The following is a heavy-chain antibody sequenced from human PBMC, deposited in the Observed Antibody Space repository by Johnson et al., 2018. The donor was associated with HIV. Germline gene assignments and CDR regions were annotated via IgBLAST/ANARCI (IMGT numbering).Heavy chain of an antibody. CDR2: IRYDGSNK. CDR1: GFTFRSYD. Sequence: QVQLVESGGGVVQPGGSLRLSCVASGFTFRSYDMHWVRQAPGKGLEWVAFIRYDGSNKYYADSVKGRFTISRDNSKNMLYLQMNSLRPEETAVYYCASSRDGYKGDNAFAIWGQGTMVTVSS. CDR3: ASSRDGYKGDNAFAI. V-gene: IGHV3-30*02. J-gene: IGHJ3*02. D-gene: IGHD5-24*01.